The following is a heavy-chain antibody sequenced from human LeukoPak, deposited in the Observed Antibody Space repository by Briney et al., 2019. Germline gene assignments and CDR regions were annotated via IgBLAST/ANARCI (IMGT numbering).Heavy chain of an antibody. D-gene: IGHD6-19*01. CDR2: LRYDGTNK. CDR1: GFTFSSYG. J-gene: IGHJ6*03. Sequence: PGGSLRLSCAASGFTFSSYGMHWVRQAPGKGLEGGAFLRYDGTNKYYADSVKGRFTISRDNSKNTLYLQMNSLRAEDTAVYYCAKDAIGLGYYYYYMDVWGKGTTVTISS. V-gene: IGHV3-30*02. CDR3: AKDAIGLGYYYYYMDV.